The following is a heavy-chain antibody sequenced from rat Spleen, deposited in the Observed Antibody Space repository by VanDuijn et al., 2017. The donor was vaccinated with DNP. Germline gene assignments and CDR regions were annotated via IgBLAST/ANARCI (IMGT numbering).Heavy chain of an antibody. CDR2: VSYEGNSI. CDR1: GFTFRDYY. V-gene: IGHV5-22*01. Sequence: EVQLVESGGGLVRPGRSLKLSCAASGFTFRDYYMAWVRQAPKKGLEWVASVSYEGNSIYYGDSVRGRFTISRDNAKRTLYLQMNSLRSEDTATYYCAKHWYGGFDYWGQGVMVTISP. D-gene: IGHD1-11*01. J-gene: IGHJ2*01. CDR3: AKHWYGGFDY.